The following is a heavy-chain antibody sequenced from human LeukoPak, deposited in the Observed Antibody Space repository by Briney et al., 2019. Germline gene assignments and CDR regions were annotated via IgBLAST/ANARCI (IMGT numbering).Heavy chain of an antibody. D-gene: IGHD6-19*01. CDR2: ISSSGSTI. CDR1: GFTFSSYE. Sequence: GGSLRLSCAASGFTFSSYEMNWVRQAPGKGLEWVSYISSSGSTIYYADSVKGRFTISRDNAKNSLYLQMNSLRAEDTALYYCVKDSGSSGWYYYFDYWGQGTLVTVSS. V-gene: IGHV3-48*03. J-gene: IGHJ4*02. CDR3: VKDSGSSGWYYYFDY.